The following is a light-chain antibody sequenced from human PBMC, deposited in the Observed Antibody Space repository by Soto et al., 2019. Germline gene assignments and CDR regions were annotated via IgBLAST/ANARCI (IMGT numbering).Light chain of an antibody. CDR3: CSYAGSSTFGV. J-gene: IGLJ2*01. V-gene: IGLV1-47*02. Sequence: QSVLTQPPSASGTPGQRVTISCSGSSSNIGSNYVYWYQQLPGTAPKLLIYSVNQRPSGVPDRFSGSKSGTSASLAISGLRSEDEADYYCCSYAGSSTFGVFGGGTQLTVL. CDR2: SVN. CDR1: SSNIGSNY.